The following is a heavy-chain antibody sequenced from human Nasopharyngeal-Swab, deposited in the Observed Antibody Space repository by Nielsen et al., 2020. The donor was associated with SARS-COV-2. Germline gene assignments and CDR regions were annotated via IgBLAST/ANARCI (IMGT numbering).Heavy chain of an antibody. V-gene: IGHV3-23*01. Sequence: GESLKISCAASGFTFSSYAMSWVRQAPGKGLEWVSEISGSGGTTYYADSVKGRFTISRDNSKNTLHLQMNSLRVEDTGVYYCAKDLHSSSWPVGYWGQGTLVTVSS. J-gene: IGHJ4*02. CDR3: AKDLHSSSWPVGY. D-gene: IGHD6-6*01. CDR2: ISGSGGTT. CDR1: GFTFSSYA.